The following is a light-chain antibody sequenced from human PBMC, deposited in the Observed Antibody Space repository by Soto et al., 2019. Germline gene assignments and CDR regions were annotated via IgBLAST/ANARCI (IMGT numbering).Light chain of an antibody. CDR3: SSFTTTSTLVV. Sequence: QSALTQPASVSGSPGQSITISCTGTTSDVGNYDYVSWYQQHPGKAPKLIIYDVNNRPSGVSSRFSGSKSDNTASLTISGLQAEDEAHYYCSSFTTTSTLVVFGGGTKLTVL. J-gene: IGLJ2*01. V-gene: IGLV2-14*03. CDR2: DVN. CDR1: TSDVGNYDY.